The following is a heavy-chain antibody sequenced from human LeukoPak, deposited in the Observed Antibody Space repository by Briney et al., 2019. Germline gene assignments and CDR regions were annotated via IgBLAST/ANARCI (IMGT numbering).Heavy chain of an antibody. Sequence: GRSLGLSCAASGFTFSSYAMHWVRQAPGKGLEWVAVISYDGSNKYYADSVKGRFTISRDNSKNTLYLQMNSLRAEDTAVYYCARIGGTDCSSTSCLYGMDVWGQGTTVTVSS. CDR3: ARIGGTDCSSTSCLYGMDV. CDR1: GFTFSSYA. CDR2: ISYDGSNK. D-gene: IGHD2-2*01. J-gene: IGHJ6*02. V-gene: IGHV3-30-3*01.